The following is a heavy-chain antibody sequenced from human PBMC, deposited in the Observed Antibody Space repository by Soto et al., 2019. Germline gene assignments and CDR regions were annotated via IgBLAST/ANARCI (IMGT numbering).Heavy chain of an antibody. CDR3: AKTPIVVVVAAHRSFDY. CDR2: ISGSGGST. CDR1: GFTFSSYA. V-gene: IGHV3-23*01. J-gene: IGHJ4*02. D-gene: IGHD2-15*01. Sequence: GGSLRLSCAASGFTFSSYAMSWVRQAPGKGLEWVSAISGSGGSTYYADSVKGRFTISRDNSKNTLYLQMNSLRAEDTAVYYCAKTPIVVVVAAHRSFDYWGQGTLVTVSS.